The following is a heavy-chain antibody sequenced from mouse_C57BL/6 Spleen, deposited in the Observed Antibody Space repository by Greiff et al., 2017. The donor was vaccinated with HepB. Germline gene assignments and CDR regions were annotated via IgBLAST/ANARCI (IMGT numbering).Heavy chain of an antibody. D-gene: IGHD1-1*01. CDR2: IYPSDSET. J-gene: IGHJ2*01. V-gene: IGHV1-61*01. CDR3: AITTVVADYFDY. CDR1: GYTFTSYW. Sequence: QVQLQQPGAELVRPGSSVKLSCKASGYTFTSYWMDWVKQRPGQGLEWIGNIYPSDSETHYNQKFKDKATLTVDKSSSPAYMQLSSLTSEDSAVYYCAITTVVADYFDYWGQGTTPTVSS.